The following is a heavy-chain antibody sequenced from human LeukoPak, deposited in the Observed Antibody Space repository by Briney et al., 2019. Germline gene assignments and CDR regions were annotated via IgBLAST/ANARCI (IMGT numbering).Heavy chain of an antibody. CDR2: IYSGGST. D-gene: IGHD3-3*01. J-gene: IGHJ3*02. Sequence: GGSLRLSCAASGFTVSSNYMSWVRQAPGKGLEWISVIYSGGSTYYADSVKGRFTISRDNSKNTLYLQMNSLRAEDTAVYYCAKEGTRFLEWPRGDAFDIWGQGTMVTVSS. CDR1: GFTVSSNY. V-gene: IGHV3-66*01. CDR3: AKEGTRFLEWPRGDAFDI.